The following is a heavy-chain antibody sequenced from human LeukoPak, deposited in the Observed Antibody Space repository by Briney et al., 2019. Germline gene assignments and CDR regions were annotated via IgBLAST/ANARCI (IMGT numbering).Heavy chain of an antibody. V-gene: IGHV3-11*01. Sequence: PGGSLRLSCAASGFTFSDYYMSWIRQAPGKGLEWVSYISSSGSTIYYADSVKGRFTISRDNAKNSLYLQMNSLRAEDAAVYYCARDTLTYSSSPIWGQGTLVTVSS. CDR2: ISSSGSTI. CDR3: ARDTLTYSSSPI. J-gene: IGHJ4*02. D-gene: IGHD6-6*01. CDR1: GFTFSDYY.